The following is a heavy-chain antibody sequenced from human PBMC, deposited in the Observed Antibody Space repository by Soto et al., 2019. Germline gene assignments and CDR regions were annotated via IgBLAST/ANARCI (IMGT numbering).Heavy chain of an antibody. D-gene: IGHD3-22*01. CDR1: GYTFTSYY. V-gene: IGHV1-46*01. CDR2: INPSGGST. CDR3: AFSYYYDSSGPAFDI. Sequence: ASVNVSCKASGYTFTSYYMHWVRQAPGQGLEWMGIINPSGGSTSYAQKFQGRVTMTRDTSTSTVYMELSSLRSEDTAVYYCAFSYYYDSSGPAFDIWGQGTMVTVSS. J-gene: IGHJ3*02.